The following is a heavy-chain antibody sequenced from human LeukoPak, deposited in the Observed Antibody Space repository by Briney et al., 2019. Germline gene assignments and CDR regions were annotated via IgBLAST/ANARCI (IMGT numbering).Heavy chain of an antibody. CDR1: GYTFSGSY. V-gene: IGHV1-46*01. Sequence: ASVKVSCKASGYTFSGSYIHWVRQAPGQGLEWMGIINPSGGSTSYAQKFQGRVTMTRDMSVSTVYMELSSLRSEDTAVYYCARALDYYDSSGYPGYWGQGTLVTVSS. CDR2: INPSGGST. J-gene: IGHJ4*02. D-gene: IGHD3-22*01. CDR3: ARALDYYDSSGYPGY.